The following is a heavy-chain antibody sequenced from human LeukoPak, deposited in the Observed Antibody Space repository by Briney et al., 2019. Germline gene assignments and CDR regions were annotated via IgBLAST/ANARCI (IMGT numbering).Heavy chain of an antibody. CDR1: GFTFDDYA. CDR3: ARPSGTSYDYYGMDV. Sequence: GGSLRLSCAASGFTFDDYAMHWVRQAPGKGLGWVSGISWNSGSIGYADSVKGRFTISRDNAKNSLYLQMNSLRAEDTALYYCARPSGTSYDYYGMDVWGQGTTVTVSS. J-gene: IGHJ6*02. D-gene: IGHD1-26*01. CDR2: ISWNSGSI. V-gene: IGHV3-9*01.